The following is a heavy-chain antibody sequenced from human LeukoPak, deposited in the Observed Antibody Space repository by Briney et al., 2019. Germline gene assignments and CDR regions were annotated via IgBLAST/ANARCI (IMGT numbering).Heavy chain of an antibody. CDR2: MNPNSGNT. D-gene: IGHD3-10*01. J-gene: IGHJ5*02. Sequence: ASVKVSRKASGYTFTSYDINWVRQATGQGLEWMGWMNPNSGNTGYAQKFQGRVTMTRNTSISTAYMELSSLRSEDTAVYYCARRKVRRVMALDWFDPWGQGTLVTVSS. CDR3: ARRKVRRVMALDWFDP. V-gene: IGHV1-8*01. CDR1: GYTFTSYD.